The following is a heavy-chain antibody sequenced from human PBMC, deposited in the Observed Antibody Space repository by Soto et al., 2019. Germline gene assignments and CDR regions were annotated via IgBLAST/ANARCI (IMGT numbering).Heavy chain of an antibody. D-gene: IGHD6-19*01. V-gene: IGHV4-39*01. J-gene: IGHJ4*02. Sequence: QLQLQESGPGLVKPSETLSLTCTVSGGSISSSTYYWAWIRQPPGKGLEWIGGIYYSGGTYYSPSLNGRVTMSVDTSNHQCSLKLSSVTAADTAVYYCGRRPPGGISVAGPVDFWGQGTLVTVSS. CDR2: IYYSGGT. CDR3: GRRPPGGISVAGPVDF. CDR1: GGSISSSTYY.